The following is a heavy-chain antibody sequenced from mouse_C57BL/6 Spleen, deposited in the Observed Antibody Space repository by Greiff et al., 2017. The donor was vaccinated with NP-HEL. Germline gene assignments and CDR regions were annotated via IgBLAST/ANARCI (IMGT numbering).Heavy chain of an antibody. CDR3: TRLRGDAMDY. D-gene: IGHD2-2*01. CDR1: GFNIKDDY. Sequence: EVQLQQSGAELVRPGASVKLSCTASGFNIKDDYMHWVKQRPEQGLEWIGWIDPENGDTEYASKFQGKATITADTSSNTAYLQLSSLTTEDTAVYYCTRLRGDAMDYWGQGTSVTVSS. CDR2: IDPENGDT. J-gene: IGHJ4*01. V-gene: IGHV14-4*01.